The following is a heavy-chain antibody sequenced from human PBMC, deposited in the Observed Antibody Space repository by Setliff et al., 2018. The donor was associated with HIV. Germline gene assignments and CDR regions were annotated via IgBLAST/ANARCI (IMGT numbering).Heavy chain of an antibody. CDR2: INESG. J-gene: IGHJ4*02. D-gene: IGHD2-21*01. Sequence: PSETLSLTCTVSGDSISSHHWGWIRQPPGKGLEWIGGINESGDYNPSLRSRVTISVDTSKKSFSLRLTSVTAADTAVYFCAMYYRGGGGRGFWGQGAQVTVS. V-gene: IGHV4-59*11. CDR3: AMYYRGGGGRGF. CDR1: GDSISSHH.